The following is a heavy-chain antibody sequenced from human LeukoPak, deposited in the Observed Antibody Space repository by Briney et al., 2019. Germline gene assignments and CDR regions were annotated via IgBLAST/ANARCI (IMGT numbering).Heavy chain of an antibody. CDR2: VYYSAST. V-gene: IGHV4-59*01. J-gene: IGHJ4*02. Sequence: SETLSLTCTVSGGSINGYYWTWIRQPPGKGLEWIGFVYYSASTNYNPSLKSRVTISVDTSKKQFSLRLSSVTTAETAVYYCARGIMTTVPTFDSSGQGTLVTVSS. D-gene: IGHD4-17*01. CDR1: GGSINGYY. CDR3: ARGIMTTVPTFDS.